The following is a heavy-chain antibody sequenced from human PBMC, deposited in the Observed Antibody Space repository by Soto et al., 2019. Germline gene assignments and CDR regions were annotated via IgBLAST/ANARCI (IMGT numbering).Heavy chain of an antibody. V-gene: IGHV3-30*18. CDR3: AKEYSSSWYYFDY. Sequence: GGSLRLSCAASGFTFSSYGMHWVRQAPGKGLEWVAVISYDGSNKYYADSVKGRFTISRDNSKDTLYLQMNSLRAEDTAVYYCAKEYSSSWYYFDYWGQGTLVTVSS. D-gene: IGHD6-13*01. CDR1: GFTFSSYG. CDR2: ISYDGSNK. J-gene: IGHJ4*02.